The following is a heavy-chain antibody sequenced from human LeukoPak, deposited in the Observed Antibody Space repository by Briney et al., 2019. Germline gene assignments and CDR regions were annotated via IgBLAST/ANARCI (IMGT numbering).Heavy chain of an antibody. CDR3: ASDSPYYGMDV. CDR1: GFPFSSYW. CDR2: INSDGSAT. V-gene: IGHV3-74*01. Sequence: GGSLRLSCAASGFPFSSYWMHWVRQVPGKGLLWVSRINSDGSATIYADSVRGRFTISRDNAMNTLYLQMSGLRVEDTAVYHCASDSPYYGMDVWGQGTTVTVSS. J-gene: IGHJ6*02.